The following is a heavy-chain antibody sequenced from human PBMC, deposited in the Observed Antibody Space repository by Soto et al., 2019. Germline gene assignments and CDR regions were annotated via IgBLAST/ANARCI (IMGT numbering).Heavy chain of an antibody. V-gene: IGHV1-69*13. CDR3: ALGLFNAGDAFDI. Sequence: SVKVSCKASGGTFSSYAISWVRQAPGQGLEWVGGIIPIFGTANYAQKFQGRVTITADESTSTAYMELSSLRSEDTAVYYCALGLFNAGDAFDIWGQGTMVTVSS. J-gene: IGHJ3*02. CDR1: GGTFSSYA. D-gene: IGHD2-21*01. CDR2: IIPIFGTA.